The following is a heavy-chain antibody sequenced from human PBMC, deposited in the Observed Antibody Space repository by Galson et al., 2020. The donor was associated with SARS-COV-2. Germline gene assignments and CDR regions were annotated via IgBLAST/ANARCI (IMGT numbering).Heavy chain of an antibody. Sequence: SQTLSLTCTVSGGSISSYYWSWIRQPPGKGLEWIGYIYYRGSTNYNPSLKSRVTISIDTSKNQFSLKLTSVTAADSAVYYCARETLFNWFDPWGQGTLVTVSS. CDR1: GGSISSYY. CDR3: ARETLFNWFDP. J-gene: IGHJ5*02. V-gene: IGHV4-59*01. D-gene: IGHD3-10*01. CDR2: IYYRGST.